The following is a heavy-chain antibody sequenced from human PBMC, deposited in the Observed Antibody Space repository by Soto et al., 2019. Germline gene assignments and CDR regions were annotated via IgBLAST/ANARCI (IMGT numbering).Heavy chain of an antibody. V-gene: IGHV3-43*01. J-gene: IGHJ4*02. CDR3: AKDIRAGARLGYCSGGSCYSGFDY. D-gene: IGHD2-15*01. CDR1: GFTFDDYT. Sequence: GGSLRLSCAASGFTFDDYTMHWVRQAPGKGLEWVSLISWDGGSTYYADSVKGRFTISRDNSKNSLYLQMNSLRTEDTALYYCAKDIRAGARLGYCSGGSCYSGFDYWGQGTLVTVSS. CDR2: ISWDGGST.